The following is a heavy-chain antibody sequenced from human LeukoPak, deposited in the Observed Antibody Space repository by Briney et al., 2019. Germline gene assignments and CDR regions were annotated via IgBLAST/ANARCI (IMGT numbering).Heavy chain of an antibody. D-gene: IGHD2-2*01. V-gene: IGHV3-30*04. CDR1: GFTFSSYA. CDR3: AREICSSTSCLAFDI. Sequence: GGSLRLSCAASGFTFSSYAMHWVRQAPGKGLEWVAVISYDGSNKYYADSVKGRFTISRDNSKNTLYPQMNSLRAEDTAVYYCAREICSSTSCLAFDIWGQGTMVTVSS. CDR2: ISYDGSNK. J-gene: IGHJ3*02.